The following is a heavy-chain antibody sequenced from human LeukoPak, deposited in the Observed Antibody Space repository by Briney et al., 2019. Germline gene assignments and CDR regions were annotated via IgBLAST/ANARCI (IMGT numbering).Heavy chain of an antibody. CDR2: IYHSGST. D-gene: IGHD2-2*01. CDR1: GYSISSGYY. J-gene: IGHJ4*02. V-gene: IGHV4-38-2*02. Sequence: SETLSLTCTVSGYSISSGYYWGWIRQPPGKGLEWIGSIYHSGSTYYNPSLKSRVTISVDTSKNQFSLKLSSVTAADTAVYYCARALRYCSTTSCQYYFDYWGQGTLVTVSS. CDR3: ARALRYCSTTSCQYYFDY.